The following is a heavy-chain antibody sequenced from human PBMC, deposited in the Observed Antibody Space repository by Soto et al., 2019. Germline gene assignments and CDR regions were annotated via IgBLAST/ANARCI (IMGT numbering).Heavy chain of an antibody. CDR3: ATNKNY. Sequence: ESGGGVVQPGRSLRLSCAASGFTFSSYGMHWVRQAPGKGLEWVAVISYDGSNKYYADSVKGRFTISRDNSKNTLYLQMNSLRAEDTAVYYCATNKNYWGQGTLVTVSS. CDR2: ISYDGSNK. J-gene: IGHJ4*02. V-gene: IGHV3-30*03. CDR1: GFTFSSYG.